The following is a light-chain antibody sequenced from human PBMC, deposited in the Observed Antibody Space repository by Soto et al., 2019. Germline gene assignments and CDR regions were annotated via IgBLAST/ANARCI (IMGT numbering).Light chain of an antibody. CDR2: KAS. Sequence: DIQMTQSPSTLPASVGDRVTVTCRASQSIRSWLAWYQEKPGKAPKLLIYKASLLETGVPSRFSGSGSGTDFTLTISSLQPEDFATYYCQQLHDYPITFGQGTRLEIK. V-gene: IGKV1-5*03. J-gene: IGKJ5*01. CDR3: QQLHDYPIT. CDR1: QSIRSW.